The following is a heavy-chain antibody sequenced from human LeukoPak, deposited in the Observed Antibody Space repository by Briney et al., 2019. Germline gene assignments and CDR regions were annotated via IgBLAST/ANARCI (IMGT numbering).Heavy chain of an antibody. V-gene: IGHV3-30*18. CDR3: AKAANIVVVVAATDY. CDR1: GFTFSNFG. CDR2: ISYDGSNK. D-gene: IGHD2-15*01. Sequence: GGSLRLSCAASGFTFSNFGMHWVRQAPGKGLEWVALISYDGSNKYYADSVKGRFTISRDNSKNTLYLQMNSLRAEDTAVYYCAKAANIVVVVAATDYWGQGTLVTVSS. J-gene: IGHJ4*02.